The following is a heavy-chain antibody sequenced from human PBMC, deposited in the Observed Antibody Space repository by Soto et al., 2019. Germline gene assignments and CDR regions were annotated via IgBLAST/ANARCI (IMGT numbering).Heavy chain of an antibody. CDR2: IYYSGST. J-gene: IGHJ4*02. V-gene: IGHV4-39*01. Sequence: SETLSLTCTVSGGSISSSSYYWGWIRQPPGKGLEWIGSIYYSGSTYYNPSLKSRVTISVDTSKNQLSLKLSSVTAADTAVYYCARHTSLHGSGPIDYWGQGTLVTVSS. CDR1: GGSISSSSYY. CDR3: ARHTSLHGSGPIDY. D-gene: IGHD6-19*01.